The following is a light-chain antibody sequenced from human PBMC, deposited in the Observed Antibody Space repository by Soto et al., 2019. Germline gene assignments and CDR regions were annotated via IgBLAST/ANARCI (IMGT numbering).Light chain of an antibody. CDR3: CSYGFAAGTNKWP. J-gene: IGLJ2*01. CDR1: SSDVGGYNY. V-gene: IGLV2-8*01. CDR2: EVN. Sequence: QSGLTQPPSASGSPGQSVTISCTGTSSDVGGYNYVSWYQQHPGKVPKLIIYEVNKRPSGVPDRFSGSKSGNTASLTVSGLQAEDEADYYCCSYGFAAGTNKWPFGGGTQLTVL.